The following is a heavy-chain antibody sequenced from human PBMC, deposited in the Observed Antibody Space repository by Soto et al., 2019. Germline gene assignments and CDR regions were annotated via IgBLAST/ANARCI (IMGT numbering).Heavy chain of an antibody. CDR3: ARDRYDFWSGTEHYGMDV. Sequence: QVQLVESGGGLVKPGGSLRLSCAASGFTFSDYYMTWIRQAPGKGLEWLSYISSGGSLIYYADSVKGRFTISRDNAKNSLYLQMNRLIAEDTAVYYCARDRYDFWSGTEHYGMDVWGQGTTVTVYS. CDR2: ISSGGSLI. CDR1: GFTFSDYY. D-gene: IGHD3-3*01. J-gene: IGHJ6*02. V-gene: IGHV3-11*01.